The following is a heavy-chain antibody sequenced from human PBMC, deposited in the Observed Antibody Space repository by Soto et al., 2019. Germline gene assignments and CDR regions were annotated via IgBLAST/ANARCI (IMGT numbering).Heavy chain of an antibody. CDR1: GFSFREFA. D-gene: IGHD4-17*01. V-gene: IGHV3-23*01. CDR3: AKEPGVDFGDYCDY. J-gene: IGHJ4*02. CDR2: ISGSGSNT. Sequence: EVQLLESGGSLVQPGGSLRLSCADSGFSFREFAMSWVRQAPGKGLEWVSGISGSGSNTYYADSVKGRFTISRDNSKNTLYLQMNSLGPADTAVYYCAKEPGVDFGDYCDYWGQGTLVTVSS.